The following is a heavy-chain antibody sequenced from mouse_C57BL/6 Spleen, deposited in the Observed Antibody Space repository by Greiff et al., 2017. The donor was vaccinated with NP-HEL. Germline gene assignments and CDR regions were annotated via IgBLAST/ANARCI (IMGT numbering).Heavy chain of an antibody. CDR2: IYPGSGST. Sequence: QVQLQQPGAELVKPGASVKMSCKASGYTFTSYWITWVKQRPGQGLEWIGDIYPGSGSTKYNEKLKSKATLTVDTSSSTAYMQLSILTSEDSAVYYCARTLYGSPYYFDYWGQGTTLTVSS. D-gene: IGHD1-1*01. J-gene: IGHJ2*01. CDR1: GYTFTSYW. CDR3: ARTLYGSPYYFDY. V-gene: IGHV1-55*01.